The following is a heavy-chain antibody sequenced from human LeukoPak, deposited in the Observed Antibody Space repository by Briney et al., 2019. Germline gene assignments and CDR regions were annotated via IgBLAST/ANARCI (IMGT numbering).Heavy chain of an antibody. CDR1: GFSFNTYA. CDR2: IHSGGNT. Sequence: PSGGSLRLSCAASGFSFNTYAMNWVRQAPGKGLEWVSVIHSGGNTYYADSVKGRFTISRDNSKNTLYLQMNSLRAEDAAVYYCTRDLNSGGSCWGQGTLVTVSS. V-gene: IGHV3-53*01. CDR3: TRDLNSGGSC. J-gene: IGHJ4*02. D-gene: IGHD2-15*01.